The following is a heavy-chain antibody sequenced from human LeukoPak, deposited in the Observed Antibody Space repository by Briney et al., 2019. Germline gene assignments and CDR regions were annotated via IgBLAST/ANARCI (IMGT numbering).Heavy chain of an antibody. J-gene: IGHJ4*02. CDR2: INHSGST. D-gene: IGHD4-17*01. CDR1: GGSFSGYY. V-gene: IGHV4-34*01. Sequence: PSETLSLTCAVYGGSFSGYYWSWIRQPPGKGLEWIGEINHSGSTNYNPSLKSRVTISVDTSKNQFSLKLSSVTAADTAVYYCARVLDYSDVGGFDYWGQGTLVTVSS. CDR3: ARVLDYSDVGGFDY.